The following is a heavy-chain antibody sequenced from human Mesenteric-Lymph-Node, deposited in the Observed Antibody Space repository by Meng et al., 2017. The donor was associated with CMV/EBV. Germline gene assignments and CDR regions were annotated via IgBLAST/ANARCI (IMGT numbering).Heavy chain of an antibody. CDR1: AATFSIYA. CDR2: IVPLLGTV. V-gene: IGHV1-69*05. Sequence: PAATFSIYAISWVRQAPGHGLEWMGGIVPLLGTVNYAQKFQGRITITTDESTSTGYMELSSLRSEDTAVYYCARAHDSISNPYFDFWGRGTLVTVSS. J-gene: IGHJ4*02. CDR3: ARAHDSISNPYFDF. D-gene: IGHD3-3*02.